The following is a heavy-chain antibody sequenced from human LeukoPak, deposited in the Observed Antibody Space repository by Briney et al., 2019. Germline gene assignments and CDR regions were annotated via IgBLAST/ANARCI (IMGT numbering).Heavy chain of an antibody. D-gene: IGHD3-3*01. CDR3: ARDGGLRFLEWLPDY. J-gene: IGHJ4*02. V-gene: IGHV3-30-3*01. CDR2: ISYDGSNK. Sequence: GGSLRLSCAASGFTFTSYAMHWVRQAPGKGLEWVAVISYDGSNKYYADSLKGRFTISRDNSKNTLYLQMNSLRAEDTAVYYCARDGGLRFLEWLPDYWGQGTLVTVSS. CDR1: GFTFTSYA.